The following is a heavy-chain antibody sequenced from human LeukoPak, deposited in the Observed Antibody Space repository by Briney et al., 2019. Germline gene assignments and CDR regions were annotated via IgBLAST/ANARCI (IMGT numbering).Heavy chain of an antibody. J-gene: IGHJ4*02. Sequence: TSETLSLTCTVSGGSISSSDYYWGWIRQPPGKGLEWIGSIYDSGSTYYNPSLKSRVTISVDTSKNQFSLKLSSVTAADTAVYYCARAQRTRSHRSAGFDYWGQGTLVTASS. CDR2: IYDSGST. CDR3: ARAQRTRSHRSAGFDY. V-gene: IGHV4-39*01. CDR1: GGSISSSDYY. D-gene: IGHD1-14*01.